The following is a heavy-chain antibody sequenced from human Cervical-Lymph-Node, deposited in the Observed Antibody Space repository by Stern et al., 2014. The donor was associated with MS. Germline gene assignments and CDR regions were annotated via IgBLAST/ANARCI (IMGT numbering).Heavy chain of an antibody. J-gene: IGHJ4*02. CDR1: GASISSSY. CDR2: IYYSGIT. Sequence: QVQLVESGPGLVKPSETLSLTCTVSGASISSSYWSWIRQPPGKGPEWIAYIYYSGITNYNPSLRSRVTISVDMAKNQFSLKVTSVTAADPAVYYCAKWGTGGYGHFDYWGQGILVTVSS. D-gene: IGHD3-16*01. CDR3: AKWGTGGYGHFDY. V-gene: IGHV4-59*01.